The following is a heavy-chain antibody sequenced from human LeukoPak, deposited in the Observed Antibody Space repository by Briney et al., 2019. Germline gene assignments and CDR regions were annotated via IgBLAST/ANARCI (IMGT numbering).Heavy chain of an antibody. CDR2: INHSGRT. CDR3: ARDVVVVPAAIHYGMDV. D-gene: IGHD2-2*01. V-gene: IGHV4-34*01. Sequence: SETLSLTCAVYGGSFSDYFWGWLRQPPGKRLEWIGEINHSGRTYYNPSLKSRVTISVDTSKNQCSLNLSSVTAADTAVYYCARDVVVVPAAIHYGMDVWGQGTTVTVSS. CDR1: GGSFSDYF. J-gene: IGHJ6*02.